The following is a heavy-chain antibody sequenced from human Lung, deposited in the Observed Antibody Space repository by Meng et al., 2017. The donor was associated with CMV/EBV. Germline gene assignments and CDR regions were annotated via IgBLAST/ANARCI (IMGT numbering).Heavy chain of an antibody. CDR1: GFTFASYS. CDR2: ISDNSGDI. V-gene: IGHV3-21*06. Sequence: SGFTFASYSMNWVRQAPGKGLEWVSSISDNSGDIYYADSVKGRFTISRDNAKNSLYLQMNSLRVEDTAVYYCARDPNLRDRGWLDPWGQGTLVTAPQ. CDR3: ARDPNLRDRGWLDP. J-gene: IGHJ5*02. D-gene: IGHD5-24*01.